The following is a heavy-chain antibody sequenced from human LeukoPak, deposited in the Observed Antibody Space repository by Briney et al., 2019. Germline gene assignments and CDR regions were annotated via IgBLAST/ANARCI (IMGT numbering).Heavy chain of an antibody. CDR2: IRSKANNYAT. Sequence: PGGSLRLSCAALGFTFSGSAMHWVRQASGKGLEWVGRIRSKANNYATAYAASVKGRFTISRDDSKNTAYLQMNRLKTEDTAVYYCAKDHRAVGHFDYWGQGTLVTVSS. V-gene: IGHV3-73*01. CDR1: GFTFSGSA. J-gene: IGHJ4*02. D-gene: IGHD1-26*01. CDR3: AKDHRAVGHFDY.